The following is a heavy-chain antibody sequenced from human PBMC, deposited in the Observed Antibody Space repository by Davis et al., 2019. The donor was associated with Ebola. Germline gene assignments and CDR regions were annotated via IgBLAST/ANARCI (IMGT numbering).Heavy chain of an antibody. Sequence: SETLSLTCAVYGGSFSGYYWSWIRQPPGQGLVWIGEINHSGSTIYNPSLKSRVTISVDTSKNQFSLKLSSVTAADTAVYYCARDAYYYDSSGYYGRGGFDYWGQGTLVTVSS. CDR2: INHSGST. CDR3: ARDAYYYDSSGYYGRGGFDY. J-gene: IGHJ4*02. D-gene: IGHD3-22*01. CDR1: GGSFSGYY. V-gene: IGHV4-34*01.